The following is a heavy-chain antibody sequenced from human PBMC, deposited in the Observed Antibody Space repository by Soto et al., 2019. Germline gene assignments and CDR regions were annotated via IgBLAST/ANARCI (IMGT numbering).Heavy chain of an antibody. V-gene: IGHV4-30-2*01. CDR3: ARVIVLVPAAMPAYFDY. CDR1: GGSISSGGYS. J-gene: IGHJ4*02. Sequence: PSETLSLTCAVSGGSISSGGYSWSWIRQPPGKGLEWIGYIYHSGSTYYNPSLKSRVTISVDRSKNQFSLKLSSVTAADTAVYYCARVIVLVPAAMPAYFDYWGQGTLVTVSS. D-gene: IGHD2-2*01. CDR2: IYHSGST.